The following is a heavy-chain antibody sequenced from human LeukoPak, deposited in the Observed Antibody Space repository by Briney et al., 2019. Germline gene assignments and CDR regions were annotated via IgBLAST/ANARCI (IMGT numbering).Heavy chain of an antibody. CDR2: ISYDGRNK. D-gene: IGHD3-16*02. CDR3: VRDLIDPWVASPPTDY. V-gene: IGHV3-30*04. J-gene: IGHJ4*02. CDR1: GFTFMNYA. Sequence: GRSLRLSCVVSGFTFMNYAMHWVRQAPGTGPQWVAVISYDGRNKYYADSVRGRFTISRDNSNNTLFLHMNSLRAEDTAVYVCVRDLIDPWVASPPTDYWGQGTLVTVSS.